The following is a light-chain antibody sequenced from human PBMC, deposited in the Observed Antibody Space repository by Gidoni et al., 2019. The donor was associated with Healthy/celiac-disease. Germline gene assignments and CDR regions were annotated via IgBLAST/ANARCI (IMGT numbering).Light chain of an antibody. CDR3: QQGYSTPRYT. J-gene: IGKJ2*01. CDR1: QSISND. Sequence: DMQIPPSPSSLSASVGDRVTITCRASQSISNDLNWYQQKPGKAPKLLIYAASSLQSGVPSRFSGSGSGTDFTLAISGLQPEDFATYYCQQGYSTPRYTFXQXTKLEIK. V-gene: IGKV1-39*01. CDR2: AAS.